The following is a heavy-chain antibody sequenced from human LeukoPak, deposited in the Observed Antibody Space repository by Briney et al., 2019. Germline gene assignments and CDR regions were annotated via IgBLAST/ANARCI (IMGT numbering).Heavy chain of an antibody. V-gene: IGHV4-39*07. CDR3: ARTSMVRGVISTLFDY. CDR2: IYYSGST. CDR1: GGSISSRSYY. D-gene: IGHD3-10*01. J-gene: IGHJ4*02. Sequence: SETLSLTCTVSGGSISSRSYYWGWIRQPPGKGLEWIGTIYYSGSTYYNPSLKSRVTISVDTSKNQFSLKLSSVTAADTAVYYCARTSMVRGVISTLFDYWGQGTLVTVSS.